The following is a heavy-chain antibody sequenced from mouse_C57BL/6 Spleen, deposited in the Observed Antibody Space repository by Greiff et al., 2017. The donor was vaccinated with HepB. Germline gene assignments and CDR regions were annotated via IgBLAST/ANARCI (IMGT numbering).Heavy chain of an antibody. Sequence: VKVVESGPGLVAPSQSLSITCTVSGFSLTSYGVSWVRQPPGKGLEWLGVIWGDGSTNYHSALISRLSISKDNSKSQVFLKLNSLQTDDTATYYCAKKKAPHDYDGYYAMDYWGQGTSVTVSS. CDR3: AKKKAPHDYDGYYAMDY. V-gene: IGHV2-3*01. J-gene: IGHJ4*01. CDR1: GFSLTSYG. CDR2: IWGDGST. D-gene: IGHD2-4*01.